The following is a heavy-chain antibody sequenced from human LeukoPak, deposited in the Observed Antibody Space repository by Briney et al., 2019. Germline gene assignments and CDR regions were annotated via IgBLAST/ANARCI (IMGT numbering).Heavy chain of an antibody. Sequence: PGGSLRLSCAASGFTFSSYSMHWVRQAPGKGLEYVSAISSNGGSTYYADSVKGRFTISRDNSKNTLDLQMSSLRAEDTAVYYCVKERGVLRYFDWLLSKRPQDAFDIWGQGTMVTVSS. J-gene: IGHJ3*02. CDR2: ISSNGGST. CDR3: VKERGVLRYFDWLLSKRPQDAFDI. D-gene: IGHD3-9*01. CDR1: GFTFSSYS. V-gene: IGHV3-64D*06.